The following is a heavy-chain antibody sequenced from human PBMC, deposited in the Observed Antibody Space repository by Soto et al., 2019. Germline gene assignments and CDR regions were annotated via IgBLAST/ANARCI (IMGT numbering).Heavy chain of an antibody. CDR2: IYYSGST. V-gene: IGHV4-39*01. J-gene: IGHJ6*03. CDR1: GGSISSSSYY. Sequence: SETLSLTCTVSGGSISSSSYYWGLIRQPPGKGLEWIGSIYYSGSTYYNPSLKSRVTISVDTSKNQFSLKLSSVTAADTAVYYCASTVTPEYYYYYYMDVWGKGTTATVAS. CDR3: ASTVTPEYYYYYYMDV. D-gene: IGHD4-17*01.